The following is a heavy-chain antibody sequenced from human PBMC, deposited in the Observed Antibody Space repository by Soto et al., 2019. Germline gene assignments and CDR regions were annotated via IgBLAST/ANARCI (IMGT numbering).Heavy chain of an antibody. CDR2: ISWNSGSI. J-gene: IGHJ3*02. V-gene: IGHV3-9*01. CDR1: GFTFDDYA. Sequence: GGSLRLSCAASGFTFDDYAMHWVRQAPGKGLEWVSGISWNSGSIGYADSVKGRFTISRDNAKNSLYLQMNSLRAEDTALYYCAKDFHRAFDIWGQGTMVTVSS. CDR3: AKDFHRAFDI.